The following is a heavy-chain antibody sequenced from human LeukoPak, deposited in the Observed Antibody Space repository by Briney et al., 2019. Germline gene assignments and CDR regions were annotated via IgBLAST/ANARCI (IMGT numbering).Heavy chain of an antibody. CDR3: ARGDSSYYYMGV. Sequence: GGSLRLSCAASGFTFSSYDMHWVRQATGKGLEWVSAIGAAGDTYYPGSVKGRFTISRENAKNSLYLQMNSLRDGDTAVYYCARGDSSYYYMGVWGKGTTVTVSS. CDR2: IGAAGDT. CDR1: GFTFSSYD. D-gene: IGHD3-22*01. J-gene: IGHJ6*03. V-gene: IGHV3-13*01.